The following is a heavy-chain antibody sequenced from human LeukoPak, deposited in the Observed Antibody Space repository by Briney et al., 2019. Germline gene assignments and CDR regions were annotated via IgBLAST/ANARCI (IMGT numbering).Heavy chain of an antibody. CDR2: VDPEDGET. V-gene: IGHV1-69-2*01. D-gene: IGHD3-10*01. J-gene: IGHJ5*02. Sequence: ASVKVSCKVSGYTFTDYYMHWVQQAPGKGLEWMGLVDPEDGETIYAEKFQGRVTITADTSTDTAYMELSSLRSEDTAVYYCATVPPYYYGSGSYHWFDPWGQGNLVTVSS. CDR3: ATVPPYYYGSGSYHWFDP. CDR1: GYTFTDYY.